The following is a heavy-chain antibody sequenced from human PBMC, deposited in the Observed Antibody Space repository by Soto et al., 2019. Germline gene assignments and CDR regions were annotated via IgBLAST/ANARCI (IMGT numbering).Heavy chain of an antibody. D-gene: IGHD3-10*01. J-gene: IGHJ6*02. CDR3: ARDRGQGIMDV. CDR1: GFTFSSYS. V-gene: IGHV3-21*01. Sequence: EVQLVESGGGLVKPGGSLRLSCAASGFTFSSYSMNWVRQAPGKGLEWVSSISSSSSYIYYADSVKGRFAISRDNAKNSLYLQMNSLRAEDTAVYYCARDRGQGIMDVWGQGTTVTVSS. CDR2: ISSSSSYI.